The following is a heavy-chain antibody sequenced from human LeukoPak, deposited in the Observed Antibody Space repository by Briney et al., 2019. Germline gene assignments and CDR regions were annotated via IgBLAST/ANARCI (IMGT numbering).Heavy chain of an antibody. V-gene: IGHV4-34*01. Sequence: PSGTLSLTCAVYGGSFSGYYWSWIRQPPGKGLEWIGEINHSGSTNYNPSLKSRVTISVDTSKDQFSLKLSSVTAADTAVYYCARSDSSGYYYDYWGQGTPVTVSS. D-gene: IGHD3-22*01. CDR1: GGSFSGYY. CDR3: ARSDSSGYYYDY. J-gene: IGHJ4*02. CDR2: INHSGST.